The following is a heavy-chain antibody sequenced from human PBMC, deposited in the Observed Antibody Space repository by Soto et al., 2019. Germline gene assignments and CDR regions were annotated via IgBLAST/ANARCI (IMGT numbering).Heavy chain of an antibody. J-gene: IGHJ6*03. V-gene: IGHV1-3*01. CDR2: INAGNGNT. Sequence: ASVKVSCKASGYTFTSYAMHWVRQAPGQRLEWMGWINAGNGNTKYSQKFQGRVTITRDTSASTAYMELSSLRSEDTAVYYCARTGVVPAATSRHYYYYYYMDVWGKGTTVTVSS. CDR3: ARTGVVPAATSRHYYYYYYMDV. CDR1: GYTFTSYA. D-gene: IGHD2-2*01.